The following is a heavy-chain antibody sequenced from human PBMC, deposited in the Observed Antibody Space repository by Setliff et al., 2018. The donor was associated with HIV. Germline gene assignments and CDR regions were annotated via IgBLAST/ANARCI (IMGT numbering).Heavy chain of an antibody. J-gene: IGHJ5*02. CDR3: AREGGGSGHAGYFDP. D-gene: IGHD6-19*01. Sequence: SGGSLRLSCAASGFTFTDYAMNWVRQAPGKGLEWVAGMSGSDNTTFYADSVKGRFTVSRDNSKKTLYMVMDSLRVDDTAVYYCAREGGGSGHAGYFDPWGQGTLVTVSS. CDR1: GFTFTDYA. V-gene: IGHV3-23*01. CDR2: MSGSDNTT.